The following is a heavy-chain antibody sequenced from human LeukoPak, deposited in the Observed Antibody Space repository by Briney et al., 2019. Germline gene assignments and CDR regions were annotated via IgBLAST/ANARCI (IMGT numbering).Heavy chain of an antibody. D-gene: IGHD6-19*01. J-gene: IGHJ4*02. V-gene: IGHV3-49*03. CDR1: GFTFGDYV. CDR2: IRSKAYGGTT. Sequence: GRSLRLSCTASGFTFGDYVMSWFRQAPGKGLEWVGFIRSKAYGGTTEFAASVKGRFTISRDDSKSIAYLQMNSLKTEDTAVYYCTASSGWYYFDYWGQGTLVTVSS. CDR3: TASSGWYYFDY.